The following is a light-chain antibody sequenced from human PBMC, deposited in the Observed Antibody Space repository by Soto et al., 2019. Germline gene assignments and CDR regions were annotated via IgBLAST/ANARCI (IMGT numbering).Light chain of an antibody. V-gene: IGKV1-9*01. CDR3: QQRKSYPIT. J-gene: IGKJ5*01. CDR2: AAS. Sequence: DIQLTQSPSFLSASVGDRVTITCRASQDINTYLAWYQQKPGKAPKLLIFAASTLQNGVPSRFSGSGSGTEFSVRITSLQPEDFATYYCQQRKSYPITFGQGTRLQIK. CDR1: QDINTY.